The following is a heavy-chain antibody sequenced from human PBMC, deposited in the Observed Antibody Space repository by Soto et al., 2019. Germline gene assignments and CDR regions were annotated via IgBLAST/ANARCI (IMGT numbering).Heavy chain of an antibody. CDR2: IWYDGSNK. CDR1: GFTFSSYG. Sequence: QVQLVESGGGVVQPGRSLRLSCAASGFTFSSYGMHWVRQAPGKGLEWVAVIWYDGSNKYYADSVKGRFTISRDNSKNTLYLQMNSLRAEDTAVYYCARDVDYGGALGLFDYWGQGTLVTVSS. CDR3: ARDVDYGGALGLFDY. V-gene: IGHV3-33*01. D-gene: IGHD4-17*01. J-gene: IGHJ4*02.